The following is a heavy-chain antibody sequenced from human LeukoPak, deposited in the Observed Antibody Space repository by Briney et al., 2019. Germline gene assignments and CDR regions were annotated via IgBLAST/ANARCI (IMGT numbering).Heavy chain of an antibody. V-gene: IGHV3-30*02. CDR1: GFTVSSNY. D-gene: IGHD2-21*02. CDR2: IRYDGSNR. J-gene: IGHJ4*02. CDR3: ARPLNCGGDCYSRFDY. Sequence: GGSLRLSCAASGFTVSSNYMSWVRQAPGKGLEWVAFIRYDGSNRYYADSVKGRFTIFRDNSKNTLYLQMNSLRAEDRAVYYCARPLNCGGDCYSRFDYWGQGTLVTVSS.